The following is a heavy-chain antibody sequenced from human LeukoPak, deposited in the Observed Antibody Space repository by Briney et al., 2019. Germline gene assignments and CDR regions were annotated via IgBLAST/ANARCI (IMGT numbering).Heavy chain of an antibody. D-gene: IGHD3-22*01. CDR1: GFTFSSYA. V-gene: IGHV3-23*01. CDR3: AKLSREDYDSSGYYSTHIDY. Sequence: GGSLRLSCAASGFTFSSYAMSWVRQAPGKGLEWVSTISGSDASTYYADSVKGRFTISRDNSKNTLYLQMNSLRAEDTAVYYWAKLSREDYDSSGYYSTHIDYWGQGILVTVSS. CDR2: ISGSDAST. J-gene: IGHJ4*02.